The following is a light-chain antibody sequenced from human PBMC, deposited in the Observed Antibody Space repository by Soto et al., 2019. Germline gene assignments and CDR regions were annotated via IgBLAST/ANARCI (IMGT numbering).Light chain of an antibody. Sequence: DIQMTQSPSSLSASVGDRVTITFRASQSISSYLNWYQQKPGKAPKLLIFGASSLQSGVPSRFSGSGSGTDFALTIASLQPEDFATYYCQQSYTSPGTFGQGTKVDIK. J-gene: IGKJ1*01. CDR3: QQSYTSPGT. V-gene: IGKV1-39*01. CDR1: QSISSY. CDR2: GAS.